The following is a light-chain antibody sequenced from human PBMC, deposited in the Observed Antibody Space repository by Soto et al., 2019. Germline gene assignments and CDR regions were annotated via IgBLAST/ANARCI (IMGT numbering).Light chain of an antibody. V-gene: IGLV2-23*02. J-gene: IGLJ3*02. Sequence: QSVLTQPASVSGSPGQSIAISCTGDSRDVGGYNLVSWYQQYPGKAPKLIIYEVSKRPSGVSNRFSGSKSGNTASLTISGLQAEDEADYHCCSFAGVSTFGVFGGGTKLTVL. CDR2: EVS. CDR1: SRDVGGYNL. CDR3: CSFAGVSTFGV.